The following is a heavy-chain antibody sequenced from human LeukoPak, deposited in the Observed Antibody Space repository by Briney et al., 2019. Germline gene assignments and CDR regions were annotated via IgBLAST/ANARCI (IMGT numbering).Heavy chain of an antibody. J-gene: IGHJ4*02. CDR1: GYTFTGYY. V-gene: IGHV1-2*02. D-gene: IGHD4-17*01. CDR2: INPNSGGT. Sequence: ASVKVSCKASGYTFTGYYMHWVRQAPGQGLEWMGWINPNSGGTNYAQKFQGRVTMTRDTSISTAYMELSRLRSDVTAVYYCARGVGTYGDYDRTWYWGQGTLVTVSS. CDR3: ARGVGTYGDYDRTWY.